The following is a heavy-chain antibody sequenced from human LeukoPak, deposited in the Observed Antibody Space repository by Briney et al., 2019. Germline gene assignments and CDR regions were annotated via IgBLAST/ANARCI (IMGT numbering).Heavy chain of an antibody. D-gene: IGHD3-22*01. J-gene: IGHJ3*02. V-gene: IGHV1-69*05. CDR2: IPIFVTA. CDR3: ARDYYDSSGYYAFDI. Sequence: IPIFVTANYAQKFQGRVTITTDESTSTAYMELSSLRSEDTAVYYCARDYYDSSGYYAFDIWGQGTMVTVSS.